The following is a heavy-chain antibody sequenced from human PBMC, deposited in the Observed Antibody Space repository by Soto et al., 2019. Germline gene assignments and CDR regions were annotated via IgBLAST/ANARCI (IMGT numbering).Heavy chain of an antibody. CDR3: ARDRVESGYPEYFQH. J-gene: IGHJ1*01. Sequence: EVQLVESGGGLIQPGGSLRLSCAASGFTVSSNYMSWVRQARGKGLEWVSVIYSGGSTYYADSVKGRFTISRDNSKNTLYLQMNSLRAEDTAVYYCARDRVESGYPEYFQHWGQGTLVTVSS. CDR1: GFTVSSNY. CDR2: IYSGGST. V-gene: IGHV3-53*01. D-gene: IGHD3-22*01.